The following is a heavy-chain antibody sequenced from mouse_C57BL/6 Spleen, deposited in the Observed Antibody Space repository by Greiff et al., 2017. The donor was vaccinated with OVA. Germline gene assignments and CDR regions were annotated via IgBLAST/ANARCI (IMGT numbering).Heavy chain of an antibody. D-gene: IGHD4-1*01. Sequence: QVQLKESGPGLVQPSQSLSITCTVSGFSLTSYGVHWVRQSPGKGLEWLGVIWSGGSTDYNAAFISRLSISKDNSKSQVFFKMNSLQADDTAIYYCARNPGTGTAWFAYWGQGTLVTVSA. CDR3: ARNPGTGTAWFAY. V-gene: IGHV2-2*01. CDR1: GFSLTSYG. J-gene: IGHJ3*01. CDR2: IWSGGST.